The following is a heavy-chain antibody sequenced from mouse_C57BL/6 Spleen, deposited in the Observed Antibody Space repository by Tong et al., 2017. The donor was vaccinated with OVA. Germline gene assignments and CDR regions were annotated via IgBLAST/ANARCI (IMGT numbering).Heavy chain of an antibody. CDR2: ISSGSSTI. D-gene: IGHD2-4*01. CDR3: ARSLYYDYDGYAMDY. V-gene: IGHV5-17*01. Sequence: EVQLQESGGGLVKPGGSLKLSCAASGFTFSDYGMHWVRQAPEKGLEWVAYISSGSSTIYYADTVKGRFTISRDNAKNTLFLQMTILRSEDTAMYYCARSLYYDYDGYAMDYWGQGTSVTVSS. CDR1: GFTFSDYG. J-gene: IGHJ4*01.